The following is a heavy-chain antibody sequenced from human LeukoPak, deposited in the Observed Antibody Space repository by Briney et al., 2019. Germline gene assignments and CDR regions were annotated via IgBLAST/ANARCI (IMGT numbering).Heavy chain of an antibody. CDR2: LSYTGKT. D-gene: IGHD2/OR15-2a*01. Sequence: KPSETLSLTCVVSGASVSSSHWNWIRQFPGKGLEWIGCLSYTGKTDYNPSLTSRVTISPDTSKNQVSLKLKSVTATDTAIYYCSEGYFEPFDHWGQGTLVTVSS. CDR3: SEGYFEPFDH. CDR1: GASVSSSH. V-gene: IGHV4-59*02. J-gene: IGHJ4*02.